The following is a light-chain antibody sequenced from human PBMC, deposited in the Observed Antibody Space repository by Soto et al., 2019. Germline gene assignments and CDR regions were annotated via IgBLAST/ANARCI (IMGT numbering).Light chain of an antibody. J-gene: IGKJ2*01. V-gene: IGKV1-39*01. Sequence: DIQMTQSPSSLSASVGDRVTITCRASQSISSYLNWYQQKPGKAPKLLIYAASSLQSGVPSRFSGSGSGTDFTLTISSLQPEDVATYYCQQSYSTLYTCGQGTKLEIK. CDR1: QSISSY. CDR2: AAS. CDR3: QQSYSTLYT.